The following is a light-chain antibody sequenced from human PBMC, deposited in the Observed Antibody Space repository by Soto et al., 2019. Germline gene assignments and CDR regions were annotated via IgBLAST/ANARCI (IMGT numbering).Light chain of an antibody. CDR1: SSGVGSYNL. CDR2: EGT. Sequence: QSALTQPASVSGSPGQSITISCTGTSSGVGSYNLVSWYQQQPGKALKLRIYEGTKRPSGVSNRISGSKSGNTASMTISGLQAEEEAGYYRCSSATSPTVVFGGGTKLTVL. CDR3: CSSATSPTVV. V-gene: IGLV2-23*01. J-gene: IGLJ2*01.